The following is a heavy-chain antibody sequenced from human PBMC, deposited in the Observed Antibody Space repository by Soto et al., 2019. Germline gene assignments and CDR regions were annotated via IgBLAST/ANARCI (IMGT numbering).Heavy chain of an antibody. CDR2: IIPVRGIA. D-gene: IGHD6-13*01. J-gene: IGHJ6*02. CDR3: ARTPGIAVDGTYYYGMDV. CDR1: GGTFSSYT. V-gene: IGHV1-69*02. Sequence: QVQQVQSGVEVKKPGSSVKVSCKASGGTFSSYTISWVRQAPGQGLEWMGRIIPVRGIANYAQKVQGIVTITADKSTRTAYMELSSLRSEDTAVYYCARTPGIAVDGTYYYGMDVWGQGTTVTVSS.